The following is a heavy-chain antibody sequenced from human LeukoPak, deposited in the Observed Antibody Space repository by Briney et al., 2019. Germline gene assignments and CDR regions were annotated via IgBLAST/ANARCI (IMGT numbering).Heavy chain of an antibody. V-gene: IGHV4-59*08. J-gene: IGHJ5*02. CDR2: IYYSGST. CDR1: GGSISSYH. Sequence: NPSETLSLTCTASGGSISSYHWSWIRQPPGKGLEWIGYIYYSGSTNYNPSLKSRVTISVDTSKNQFSLKLSSVTAADTAVYYCARQRIHWFDPWGQGTLVTVSS. CDR3: ARQRIHWFDP.